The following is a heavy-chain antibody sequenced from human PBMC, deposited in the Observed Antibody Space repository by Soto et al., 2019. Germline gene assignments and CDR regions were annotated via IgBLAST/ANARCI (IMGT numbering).Heavy chain of an antibody. CDR3: ARDNYGSGSSSWFDP. CDR2: IYHSGSI. V-gene: IGHV4-30-2*01. Sequence: SETLSLTCAVSGGSISSGGYSWSWIRQPPGKGMEWIGYIYHSGSIYYNPSLKSRVTISVDRSKNQFSLKLSSVTAADTALHYCARDNYGSGSSSWFDPWGQGTLVTSPQ. CDR1: GGSISSGGYS. J-gene: IGHJ5*02. D-gene: IGHD3-10*01.